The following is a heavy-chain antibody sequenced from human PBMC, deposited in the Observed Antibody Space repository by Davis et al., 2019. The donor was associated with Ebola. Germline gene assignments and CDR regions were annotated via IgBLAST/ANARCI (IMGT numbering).Heavy chain of an antibody. J-gene: IGHJ4*02. CDR2: VSDSGGST. V-gene: IGHV3-23*01. CDR1: GFTFRGSA. D-gene: IGHD3-10*01. Sequence: GESLKISCAASGFTFRGSAMSWVRQAPGKGLEWVSAVSDSGGSTYYADSVKGRFTISRENSKNTLYLQMNSLRVEDTAVYYCTKDPGRGVTYFDYWGQGTLVTVSS. CDR3: TKDPGRGVTYFDY.